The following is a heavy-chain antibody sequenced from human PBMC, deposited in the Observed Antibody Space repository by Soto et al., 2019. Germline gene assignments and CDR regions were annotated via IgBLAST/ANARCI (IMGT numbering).Heavy chain of an antibody. CDR3: ARLASGWQYYYFDF. D-gene: IGHD6-19*01. Sequence: QVQLQQWGAGLLKPSETLSLTCAVYGGSFSPYFWSGIRQPPGKGLERIGEINQSGSTNYNTSLTRRATFSVDTSKNQVSLKLTSVTAADSAVYYCARLASGWQYYYFDFWGRGTPVTVSS. CDR1: GGSFSPYF. V-gene: IGHV4-34*01. J-gene: IGHJ2*01. CDR2: INQSGST.